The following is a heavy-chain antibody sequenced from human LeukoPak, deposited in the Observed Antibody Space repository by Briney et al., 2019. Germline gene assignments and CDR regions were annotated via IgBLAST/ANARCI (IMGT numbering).Heavy chain of an antibody. CDR3: AKDRFTYYYDSSGPTKYFQH. CDR1: GFTFSTYN. V-gene: IGHV3-30*18. J-gene: IGHJ1*01. Sequence: GGSLRLSCAASGFTFSTYNMHWVRQAPGKGLEWVAVISYDGSNKYYADSVKGRFTISRDNSKNTLYLQMNSLRAEDTAVYYCAKDRFTYYYDSSGPTKYFQHWGQGTLVTVSS. D-gene: IGHD3-22*01. CDR2: ISYDGSNK.